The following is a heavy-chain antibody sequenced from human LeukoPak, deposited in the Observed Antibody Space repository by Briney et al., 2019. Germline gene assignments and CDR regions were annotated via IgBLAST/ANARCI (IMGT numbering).Heavy chain of an antibody. CDR3: ARDLVAFDY. V-gene: IGHV4-59*12. J-gene: IGHJ4*02. CDR2: IYYSGST. Sequence: PSETLSLTCTVSGGSISSYYWSWIRQPPGKGLEWIGYIYYSGSTNYNPSLKSRVTMSLDMSKNQFSLKLNSVTAADTAVYYCARDLVAFDYWGQGALVIVSS. D-gene: IGHD2-15*01. CDR1: GGSISSYY.